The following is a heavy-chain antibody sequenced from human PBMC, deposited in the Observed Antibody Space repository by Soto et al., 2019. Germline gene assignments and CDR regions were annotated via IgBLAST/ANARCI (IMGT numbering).Heavy chain of an antibody. V-gene: IGHV3-30*18. CDR3: AKDSGYTGTWPKYFDY. J-gene: IGHJ4*02. CDR2: ITHDGSMQ. CDR1: GFIFSNYG. D-gene: IGHD5-12*01. Sequence: QVQLVESGGGVVQPGRSLRLSCAVSGFIFSNYGMHWVRQAPGKGLEWVAGITHDGSMQYYVDSVKGRFTLSRDNSKNPLYLQMYSLRDEAPAVYLYAKDSGYTGTWPKYFDYWGQGTLVTVSS.